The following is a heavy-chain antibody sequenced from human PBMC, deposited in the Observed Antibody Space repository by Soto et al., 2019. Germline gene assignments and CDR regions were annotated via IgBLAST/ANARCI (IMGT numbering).Heavy chain of an antibody. CDR2: ISSYNGNT. J-gene: IGHJ6*02. V-gene: IGHV1-18*04. Sequence: ASVNVSCKASGYTFTSYVISWLLQSPLQVLEWMGWISSYNGNTNYAQKLQGRVTMTTDTSTSTAYMELRSLRSDDTAVYYCARDPLITMIVVVVYGMDVWGQGTTVTVSS. CDR1: GYTFTSYV. CDR3: ARDPLITMIVVVVYGMDV. D-gene: IGHD3-22*01.